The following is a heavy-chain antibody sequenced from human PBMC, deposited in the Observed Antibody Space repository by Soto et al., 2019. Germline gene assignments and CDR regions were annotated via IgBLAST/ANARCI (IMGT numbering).Heavy chain of an antibody. V-gene: IGHV1-69*06. CDR3: ARHLYDNRNYLDALDV. D-gene: IGHD3-22*01. J-gene: IGHJ3*01. CDR2: IIPIFGTA. Sequence: SXKVSCKASGGTXSSYAISWVRQAPGQGLEWMGGIIPIFGTANYSPSFQGHVTISVDKSINTAYLQWSSLKASYTAIYYCARHLYDNRNYLDALDVWGQGTMGTVS. CDR1: GGTXSSYA.